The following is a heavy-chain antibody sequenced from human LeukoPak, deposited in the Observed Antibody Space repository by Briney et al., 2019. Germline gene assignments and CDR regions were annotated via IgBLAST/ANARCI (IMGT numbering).Heavy chain of an antibody. CDR2: ITGSGAGT. Sequence: GGSLRLSCEASGFMFSSYPLAWVRQAPGKGLEWVSRITGSGAGTHYGDSANGRFTISRDNSKNTLYLQMNRMRAEATAVYYCAKGLVSTVTRSTYFDYWGQGTLVTVSS. CDR1: GFMFSSYP. D-gene: IGHD4-17*01. V-gene: IGHV3-23*01. CDR3: AKGLVSTVTRSTYFDY. J-gene: IGHJ4*02.